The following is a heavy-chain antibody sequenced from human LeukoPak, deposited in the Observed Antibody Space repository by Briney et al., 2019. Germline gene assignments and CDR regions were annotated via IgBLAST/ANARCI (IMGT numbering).Heavy chain of an antibody. CDR2: ISSSGSTI. V-gene: IGHV3-48*03. J-gene: IGHJ4*02. CDR3: AKDSPWYYGSGSYLDY. D-gene: IGHD3-10*01. CDR1: GFTFSSYE. Sequence: PGGSLRLSCAASGFTFSSYEMNWVRQAPGKGLEWVSYISSSGSTIYYADSVKGRFTISRDNAKNSLYLQMNSLRAEDTAVYYCAKDSPWYYGSGSYLDYWGQGTLVTVSS.